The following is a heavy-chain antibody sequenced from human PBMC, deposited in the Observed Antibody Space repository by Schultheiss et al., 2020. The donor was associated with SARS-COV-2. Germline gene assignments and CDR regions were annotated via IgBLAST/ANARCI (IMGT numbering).Heavy chain of an antibody. CDR1: GFTFGTYN. J-gene: IGHJ5*02. CDR3: VRDRSWWTPYNCFDL. CDR2: IRSSGRDI. D-gene: IGHD2-15*01. Sequence: ESLKISCAASGFTFGTYNMHWVRQAPGKGLEFVASIRSSGRDIYYADSMQGRFTVSRDNANNSLYLQMHSLRAEDTAVYYCVRDRSWWTPYNCFDLWGRGTLVTVSS. V-gene: IGHV3-21*01.